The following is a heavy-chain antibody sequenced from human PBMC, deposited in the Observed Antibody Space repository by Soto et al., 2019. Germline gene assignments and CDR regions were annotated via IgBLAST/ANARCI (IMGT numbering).Heavy chain of an antibody. J-gene: IGHJ6*02. Sequence: PSETLSLTCTVSGGSISRYYWSWIRQPLGKGLEWIGYMYNTGSTVYNPSFKSRVTISVDTSKNQFSLKLNSVTAADTAVYYCARDLWGYCGTDCYPLDVWGQGTTVTVSS. CDR2: MYNTGST. V-gene: IGHV4-59*01. CDR1: GGSISRYY. D-gene: IGHD2-21*02. CDR3: ARDLWGYCGTDCYPLDV.